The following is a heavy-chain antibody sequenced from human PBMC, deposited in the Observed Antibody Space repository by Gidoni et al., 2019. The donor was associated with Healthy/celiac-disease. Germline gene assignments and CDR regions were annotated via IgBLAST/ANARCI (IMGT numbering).Heavy chain of an antibody. CDR3: AKTGSGWHQGHWDY. Sequence: EVQLSESGGGLVQPGGSLRLSCAASGCTCCSYAMSWVRQAPGKGLEWVSDSSGSSGSTYYADSVKGRFTISRDNSKNTLYLQMNSVRAEDTAVYYCAKTGSGWHQGHWDYWGQGTLVTVSS. CDR1: GCTCCSYA. V-gene: IGHV3-23*01. D-gene: IGHD6-19*01. CDR2: SSGSSGST. J-gene: IGHJ4*02.